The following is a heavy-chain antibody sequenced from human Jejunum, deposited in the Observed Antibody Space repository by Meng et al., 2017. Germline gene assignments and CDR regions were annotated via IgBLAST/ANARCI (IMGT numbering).Heavy chain of an antibody. J-gene: IGHJ4*02. CDR1: GFTFSNHY. D-gene: IGHD7-27*01. Sequence: QVQVGESGGGLVKPGGSLRLSCAASGFTFSNHYMTWIRQAPGKGPEWVAYISTGATTIYYADSLKGRFTISRDDSKSSVYLQMNSLRDDDTAVYFCARGHWELNYWGQGTLVTVSS. CDR2: ISTGATTI. CDR3: ARGHWELNY. V-gene: IGHV3-11*01.